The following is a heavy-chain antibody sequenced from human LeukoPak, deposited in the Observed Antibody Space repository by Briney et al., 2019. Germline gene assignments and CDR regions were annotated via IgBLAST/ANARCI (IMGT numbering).Heavy chain of an antibody. CDR1: EYSVTELA. J-gene: IGHJ6*04. CDR3: TTVYYTHLPGYLNQMDV. CDR2: FHPKDADM. V-gene: IGHV1-24*01. Sequence: ASVKVSCKVSEYSVTELAIHWVRQTGEGLEWMGGFHPKDADMIYAQKFQGRVTMTQNTSTDTVYMGLSNLRSEDTAIYYCTTVYYTHLPGYLNQMDVWGKGTTVTISS. D-gene: IGHD3-9*01.